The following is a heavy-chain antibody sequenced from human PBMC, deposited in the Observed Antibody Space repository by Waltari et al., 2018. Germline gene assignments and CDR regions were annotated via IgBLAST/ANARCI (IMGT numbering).Heavy chain of an antibody. CDR2: ISYDGRNK. D-gene: IGHD4-17*01. J-gene: IGHJ4*02. CDR3: ARDGARTTEKLLDY. CDR1: GLTFSSYA. Sequence: VQLVDSGGGVVQPGRSLRPFCAASGLTFSSYALHWVPHAPGKGLEWVAVISYDGRNKYYADSVKSRFTISRDKSKNTLYLQMNSLRAEDTAVYYCARDGARTTEKLLDYWGQGTLVTVSS. V-gene: IGHV3-30*04.